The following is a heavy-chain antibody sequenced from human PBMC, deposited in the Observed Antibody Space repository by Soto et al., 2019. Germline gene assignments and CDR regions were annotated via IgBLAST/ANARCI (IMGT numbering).Heavy chain of an antibody. CDR1: GGSISSSSYY. Sequence: SETLSLTCTVSGGSISSSSYYWGWIRQPPGKGLEWIGSIYYSGSTYYNPSLKSRVTISVDTSKNQFSLKLSSVTAADTALFFCARREVRGVGSNWFDPWGQGTLVTVSS. CDR3: ARREVRGVGSNWFDP. J-gene: IGHJ5*02. CDR2: IYYSGST. D-gene: IGHD3-10*01. V-gene: IGHV4-39*01.